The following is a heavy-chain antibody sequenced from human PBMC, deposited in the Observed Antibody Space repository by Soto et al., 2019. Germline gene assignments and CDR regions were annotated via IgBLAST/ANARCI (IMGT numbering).Heavy chain of an antibody. Sequence: QVQLVQSGAEVKKPGSSVKVSCKASGGTFSSYAISWVRQAPGQGLEWMGGIIPIFGTANYEQKFQGRVTITADESTSTAYMELSSLRSEDTAVYYCARDRRGCSSTSCLYYYGMDVWGQGTTVTVSS. CDR1: GGTFSSYA. J-gene: IGHJ6*02. V-gene: IGHV1-69*01. D-gene: IGHD2-2*01. CDR3: ARDRRGCSSTSCLYYYGMDV. CDR2: IIPIFGTA.